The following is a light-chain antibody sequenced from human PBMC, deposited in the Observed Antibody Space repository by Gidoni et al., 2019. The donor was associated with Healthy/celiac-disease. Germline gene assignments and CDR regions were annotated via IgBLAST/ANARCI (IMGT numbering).Light chain of an antibody. V-gene: IGKV1-8*01. Sequence: AIRMTQPPSSFSASTGDRVTITCRASQGISSYLAWYQQKPGKAPKLLIYAASTLQSGVPSRFSGSGSGTDFTLTSSCLQSEDFATYYCQQYYSYPRTFGQGTKVEIK. CDR2: AAS. CDR3: QQYYSYPRT. CDR1: QGISSY. J-gene: IGKJ1*01.